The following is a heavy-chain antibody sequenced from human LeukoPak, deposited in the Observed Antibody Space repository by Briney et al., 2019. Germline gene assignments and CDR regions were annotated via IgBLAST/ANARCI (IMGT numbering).Heavy chain of an antibody. Sequence: ASVKVSCKASGYTFTGYYMHWVRQAPGQGLEWRGWINPNSGGTNYAQKCQGRVTMTRDTSISTAYMELSRLRSDDTAVYYCARSWAYGSGSYYAFDYWGQGTLVTVSS. D-gene: IGHD3-10*01. J-gene: IGHJ4*02. V-gene: IGHV1-2*02. CDR3: ARSWAYGSGSYYAFDY. CDR2: INPNSGGT. CDR1: GYTFTGYY.